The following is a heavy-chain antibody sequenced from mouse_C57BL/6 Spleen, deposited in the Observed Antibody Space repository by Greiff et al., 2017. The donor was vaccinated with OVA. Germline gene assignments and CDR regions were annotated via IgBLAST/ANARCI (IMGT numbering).Heavy chain of an antibody. CDR1: GYAFTNYL. CDR2: INPGSGGT. V-gene: IGHV1-54*01. Sequence: QVQLQQSGAELVRPGTSVKVSCKASGYAFTNYLIEWVKQRPGQGLEWIGVINPGSGGTNYNEKFKGKATLTADKSSSTAYMQLSSLTSEDSAVYFGARSTTVVARSWFAYWGQGTLVTVSA. J-gene: IGHJ3*01. D-gene: IGHD1-1*01. CDR3: ARSTTVVARSWFAY.